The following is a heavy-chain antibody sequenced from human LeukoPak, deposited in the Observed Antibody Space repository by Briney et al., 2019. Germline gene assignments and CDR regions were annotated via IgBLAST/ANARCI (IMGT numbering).Heavy chain of an antibody. V-gene: IGHV4-39*01. CDR1: GGSISSSSYY. CDR2: IYHSGST. Sequence: SETLSLTCTVSGGSISSSSYYWGWIRQPPGKGLEWIGSIYHSGSTYYNPSLKSRVTISVDTSKNQFSLKLSSVTAADTAVYYCASEQQLVQYYFDYWGQGTLVTVSS. CDR3: ASEQQLVQYYFDY. J-gene: IGHJ4*02. D-gene: IGHD6-13*01.